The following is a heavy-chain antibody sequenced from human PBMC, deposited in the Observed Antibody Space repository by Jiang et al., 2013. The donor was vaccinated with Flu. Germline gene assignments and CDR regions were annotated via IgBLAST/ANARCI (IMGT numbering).Heavy chain of an antibody. CDR2: IHYSGST. Sequence: SGPGLVKSSETLSLTCAVSGGSVSGYYWSWIRQPPGKGLEWIGFIHYSGSTHYTSPLKSRVTMSVDTSKNQFSLKLSSVTAADTAVYYCVRQFESGPHHFDYWGQGTLVTVSS. J-gene: IGHJ4*02. D-gene: IGHD3-10*01. CDR1: GGSVSGYY. V-gene: IGHV4-59*08. CDR3: VRQFESGPHHFDY.